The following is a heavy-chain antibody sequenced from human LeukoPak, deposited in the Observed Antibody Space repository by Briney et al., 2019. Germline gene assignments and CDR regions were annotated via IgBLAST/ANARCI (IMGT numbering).Heavy chain of an antibody. CDR2: IGIDSGNT. Sequence: GESLRLSCAASGFTFSDYSMNWVRQAPGKGLEWISYIGIDSGNTNYADSVKGRFTISGDKAKNSLYLQMNSLRVEDTAVYYCARDYKYAFDNWGQGTLVTVSS. V-gene: IGHV3-48*01. CDR3: ARDYKYAFDN. D-gene: IGHD5-24*01. J-gene: IGHJ4*02. CDR1: GFTFSDYS.